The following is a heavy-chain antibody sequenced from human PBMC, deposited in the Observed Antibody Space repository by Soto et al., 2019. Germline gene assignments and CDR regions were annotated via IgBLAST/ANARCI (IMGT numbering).Heavy chain of an antibody. CDR3: VRDRGLTLGARVRPYIYV. J-gene: IGHJ6*02. CDR2: ISSSSSYI. Sequence: GGSLRLSCAASGFTFSSYIMNWVRQAPGKGLEWVSSISSSSSYIYYADSVKGRFTISRDNARNSLNLQMNSLRAEDTAVYYCVRDRGLTLGARVRPYIYVCAQGTTVPVSS. CDR1: GFTFSSYI. D-gene: IGHD3-9*01. V-gene: IGHV3-21*01.